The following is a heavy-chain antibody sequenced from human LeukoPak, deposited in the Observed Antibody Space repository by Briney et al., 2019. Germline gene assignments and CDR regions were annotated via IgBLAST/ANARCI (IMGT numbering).Heavy chain of an antibody. CDR2: INPNSGGT. V-gene: IGHV1-2*02. Sequence: PAASVKVSCKASGYTFTGYYMHWVRQAPGQGLEWMGWINPNSGGTNYAQKFQGRVTMARDTSISTAYMELSRLRSDDTAVYYCARGRYYYYGMDVWGQGTTVTVSS. J-gene: IGHJ6*02. CDR1: GYTFTGYY. CDR3: ARGRYYYYGMDV.